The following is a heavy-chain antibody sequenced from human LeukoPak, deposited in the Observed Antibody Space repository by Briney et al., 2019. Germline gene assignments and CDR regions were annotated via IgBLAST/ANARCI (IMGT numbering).Heavy chain of an antibody. Sequence: GRSLRLSCAASGFPFSAYAMHWVRQAPGKGLEWVSAISGSGGSTYYADSVKGRFTISRDNSKNTLYLQMNSLRAEDTAVYYCAKDRRVRLGELSPLRYWGQGTLVTVSS. CDR1: GFPFSAYA. D-gene: IGHD3-16*02. CDR2: ISGSGGST. V-gene: IGHV3-23*01. CDR3: AKDRRVRLGELSPLRY. J-gene: IGHJ4*02.